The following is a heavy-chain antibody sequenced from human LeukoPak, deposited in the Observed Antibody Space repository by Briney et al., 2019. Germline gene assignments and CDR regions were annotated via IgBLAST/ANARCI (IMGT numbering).Heavy chain of an antibody. J-gene: IGHJ4*02. Sequence: ASVKVSCKASGYTFTSYDINWARQATGQGLEWMGWMNPNSGNTGYAQKFQGRVTMTRNTSISTAYMELSSLRSEDTAVYYCARGRAGDEYFDYWGQGTLVTVSS. V-gene: IGHV1-8*01. CDR2: MNPNSGNT. CDR1: GYTFTSYD. D-gene: IGHD3-16*01. CDR3: ARGRAGDEYFDY.